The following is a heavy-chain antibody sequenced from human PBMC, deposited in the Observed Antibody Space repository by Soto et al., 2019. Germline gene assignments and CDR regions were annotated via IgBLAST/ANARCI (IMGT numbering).Heavy chain of an antibody. CDR2: IYSGGST. CDR3: AKEMAYVLLWY. D-gene: IGHD3-10*01. Sequence: GGSLRLSCAASGFSVSRNYMSWVRQAPGKGLEWVSVIYSGGSTYYTDSVKGRFTISRDNSKNTLYLQMNSLRAEDTAVYYCAKEMAYVLLWYWGQGTLVTVSS. V-gene: IGHV3-66*01. J-gene: IGHJ4*02. CDR1: GFSVSRNY.